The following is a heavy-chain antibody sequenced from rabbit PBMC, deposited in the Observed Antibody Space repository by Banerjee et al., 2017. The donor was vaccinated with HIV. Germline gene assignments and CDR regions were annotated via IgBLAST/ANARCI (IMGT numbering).Heavy chain of an antibody. CDR1: GFSFSSSYW. CDR3: ARGRYAAYAGYGYATSAFDP. V-gene: IGHV1S45*01. J-gene: IGHJ2*01. Sequence: EESGGDLVKPEGSLTLTCTASGFSFSSSYWICWVRQAPGKGLEWIGCINAGSSGSTYYARWAKGRFTISKTSSTTVTLQMTSLTAADTATYFCARGRYAAYAGYGYATSAFDPWGQGTLVTVS. CDR2: INAGSSGST. D-gene: IGHD6-1*01.